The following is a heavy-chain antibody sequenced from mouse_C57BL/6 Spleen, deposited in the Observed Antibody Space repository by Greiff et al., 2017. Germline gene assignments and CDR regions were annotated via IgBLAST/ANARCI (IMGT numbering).Heavy chain of an antibody. CDR3: ARDDPEYYAMDY. J-gene: IGHJ4*01. D-gene: IGHD2-3*01. Sequence: QVQLQQSGPELVKPGASVKISCKASGYAFSSSWMNWVKQRPGKGLEWIGRIYPGDGDTNYNGKFKGKATLTADKSSSTAYMQLSSLTSEDSAVYCCARDDPEYYAMDYWGQGTSVTVSS. CDR1: GYAFSSSW. V-gene: IGHV1-82*01. CDR2: IYPGDGDT.